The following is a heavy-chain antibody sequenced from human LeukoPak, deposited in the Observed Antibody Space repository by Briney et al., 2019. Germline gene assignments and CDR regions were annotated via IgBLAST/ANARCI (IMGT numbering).Heavy chain of an antibody. CDR2: IYSGGST. J-gene: IGHJ6*02. Sequence: GGSLRLSCAASGFTVSSNYMSWVRQAPGKGLEWVSVIYSGGSTYYADSVKGRFTISRDNSKNTLYLQMNSLRAEDTAVYYCARFPSSVLRSGYYNPCYYGMDVWGQGTTVTVSS. CDR3: ARFPSSVLRSGYYNPCYYGMDV. D-gene: IGHD3-3*01. V-gene: IGHV3-66*01. CDR1: GFTVSSNY.